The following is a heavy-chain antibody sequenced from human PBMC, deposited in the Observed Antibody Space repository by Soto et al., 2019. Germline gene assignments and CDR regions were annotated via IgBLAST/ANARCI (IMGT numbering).Heavy chain of an antibody. CDR2: ISAYNGNT. Sequence: ASVKVSCKASGYTFTSYGISWVRQAPGQGLEWMGWISAYNGNTNYAQKLQGRVTMTTDTSTSTAYMELRSLRSDDTAVYYCARSLGTGPEGEYYFDYWGQGTLVTVSS. CDR3: ARSLGTGPEGEYYFDY. V-gene: IGHV1-18*01. CDR1: GYTFTSYG. J-gene: IGHJ4*02. D-gene: IGHD3-9*01.